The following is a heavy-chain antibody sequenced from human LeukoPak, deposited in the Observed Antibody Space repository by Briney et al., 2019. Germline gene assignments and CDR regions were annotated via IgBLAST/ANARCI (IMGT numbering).Heavy chain of an antibody. CDR1: GGSISSYY. CDR2: IYISGSGST. V-gene: IGHV4-4*07. D-gene: IGHD6-13*01. Sequence: PSETLSLTCTVSGGSISSYYWSWIRQPAGKGLEWIGRIYISGSGSTNYNPSLKSRVTISGDTSKNQFSLKLRSVTAADTAVYYCARDRVGQQLVGRKNNYYYMDVWGKGTTVTISS. CDR3: ARDRVGQQLVGRKNNYYYMDV. J-gene: IGHJ6*03.